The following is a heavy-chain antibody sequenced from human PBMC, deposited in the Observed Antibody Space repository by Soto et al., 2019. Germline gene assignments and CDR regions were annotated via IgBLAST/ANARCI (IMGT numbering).Heavy chain of an antibody. V-gene: IGHV5-51*01. J-gene: IGHJ4*02. D-gene: IGHD3-3*01. CDR1: GYSFTSYW. CDR2: IYPGDSDT. Sequence: GESLKISCKGSGYSFTSYWIGWVRQMPGKGLEWMGIIYPGDSDTRYSPSFQGQVTISADKSISTAYLQWSSLKASDTAMYYCARQHDFWSGYYTGMDYWGQGTLVTVSS. CDR3: ARQHDFWSGYYTGMDY.